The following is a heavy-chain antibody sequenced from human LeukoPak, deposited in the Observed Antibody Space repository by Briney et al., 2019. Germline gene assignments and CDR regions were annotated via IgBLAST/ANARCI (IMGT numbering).Heavy chain of an antibody. CDR3: ARDPLRLGELSLNYFDY. CDR1: GFTFSSYE. J-gene: IGHJ4*02. Sequence: GGSLRLSXAASGFTFSSYEMNWVRQAPGKGLEWVSYISSSGSTIYYADSVKGRFTISRDNAKNSLYLQMNSLRAEDTAVYYCARDPLRLGELSLNYFDYWGQGTLVTVSS. V-gene: IGHV3-48*03. D-gene: IGHD3-16*02. CDR2: ISSSGSTI.